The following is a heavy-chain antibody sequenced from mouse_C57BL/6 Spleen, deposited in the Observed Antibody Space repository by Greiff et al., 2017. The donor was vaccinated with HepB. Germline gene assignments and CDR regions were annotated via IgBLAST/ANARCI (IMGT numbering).Heavy chain of an antibody. CDR1: GFTFSDYG. CDR3: ARLGFDY. CDR2: ISSGSSTI. Sequence: EVKLEESGGGLVKPGGSLKLSCAASGFTFSDYGMHWVRQAPEKGLEWVAYISSGSSTIYYAVTVKGRFTISRDNAKNTLFLQMTSLRSEDTAMYYCARLGFDYWGQGTTLTVSS. J-gene: IGHJ2*01. V-gene: IGHV5-17*01.